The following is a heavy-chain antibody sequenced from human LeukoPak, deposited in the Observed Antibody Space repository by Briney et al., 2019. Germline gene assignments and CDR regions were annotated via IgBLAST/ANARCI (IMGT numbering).Heavy chain of an antibody. Sequence: ASVKVSCKASGYTFTNDFIHWVRQAPGQALEWMAWINPNTGATNYAQKFQGRVTMTRDSSVSTAYMELSSLRSDDTAVYYCAREMVGYQIDVWGQGTMVT. D-gene: IGHD2-8*01. CDR1: GYTFTNDF. J-gene: IGHJ6*02. V-gene: IGHV1-2*02. CDR3: AREMVGYQIDV. CDR2: INPNTGAT.